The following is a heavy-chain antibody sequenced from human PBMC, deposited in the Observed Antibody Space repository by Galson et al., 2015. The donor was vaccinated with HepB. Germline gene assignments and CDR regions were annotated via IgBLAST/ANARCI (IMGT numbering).Heavy chain of an antibody. CDR1: GFTFSSCS. CDR2: ISSSSSTI. Sequence: SLRLSCAASGFTFSSCSMNWVRQAPGKGLEWVSYISSSSSTIYYADSVKGRFTISRDNAKNSLYLQMNSLRDEDTAVYYCARDNVHKIYDFWSGYSQQLDYYYYYMDVWGEGTTVTVSS. J-gene: IGHJ6*03. D-gene: IGHD3-3*01. CDR3: ARDNVHKIYDFWSGYSQQLDYYYYYMDV. V-gene: IGHV3-48*02.